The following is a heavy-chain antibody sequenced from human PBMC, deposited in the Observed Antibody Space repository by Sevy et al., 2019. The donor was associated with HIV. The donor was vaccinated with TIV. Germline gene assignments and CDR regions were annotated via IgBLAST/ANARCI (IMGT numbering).Heavy chain of an antibody. D-gene: IGHD3-10*01. CDR1: GFTCRNFW. CDR2: IRQDGSEK. Sequence: GGSLRLSCAVSGFTCRNFWMSWVRQAPGKGLEWVANIRQDGSEKYYVDSVRGRFTISRDNAKNSLFLQLNSLRADDTAISYCATSYFGSGIGYGMDLWGRGTTVTVSS. CDR3: ATSYFGSGIGYGMDL. J-gene: IGHJ6*02. V-gene: IGHV3-7*01.